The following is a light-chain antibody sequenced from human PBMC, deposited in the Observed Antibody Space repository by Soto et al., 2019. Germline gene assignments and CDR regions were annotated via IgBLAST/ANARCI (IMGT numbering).Light chain of an antibody. CDR3: CSYAGSRTVV. CDR1: ISDVGSYNL. Sequence: QSALTQPASVSGSPGQSITISCTGTISDVGSYNLVSWYQQHPGKAPKLMIYEDTKRPSGVSNRFSGSKSGYTASLTIYGLQAEYEADYYCCSYAGSRTVVLGGGTKLTVL. J-gene: IGLJ2*01. CDR2: EDT. V-gene: IGLV2-23*01.